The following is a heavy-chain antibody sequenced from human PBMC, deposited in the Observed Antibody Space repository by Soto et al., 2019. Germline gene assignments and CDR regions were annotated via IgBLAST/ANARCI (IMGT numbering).Heavy chain of an antibody. CDR3: ARDLLWGYYDSSGYYAY. D-gene: IGHD3-22*01. Sequence: ASVKVSCKASGYTFTSYGISWVRQAPGQGLEWMGWISAYNGNTNYAQKLQGRVTMTTDTSTSTAYMELRSLRSDDTAVYYCARDLLWGYYDSSGYYAYWGQGTLVTVSS. CDR2: ISAYNGNT. CDR1: GYTFTSYG. J-gene: IGHJ4*02. V-gene: IGHV1-18*01.